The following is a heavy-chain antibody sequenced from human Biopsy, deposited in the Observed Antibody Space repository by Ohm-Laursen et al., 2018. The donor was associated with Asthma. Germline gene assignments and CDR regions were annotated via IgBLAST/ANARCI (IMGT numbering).Heavy chain of an antibody. Sequence: ASVKVSCNTSGYTFNSAGITWVRQAPGQGLEWMGWISVYNGNTKVAQKLQDRVTMITDTSTSTAYMELRSLRSDDTAVYFCARSVDYSHYYGIDVWGQGTTVTVS. J-gene: IGHJ6*02. V-gene: IGHV1-18*01. CDR3: ARSVDYSHYYGIDV. CDR1: GYTFNSAG. CDR2: ISVYNGNT. D-gene: IGHD3-10*01.